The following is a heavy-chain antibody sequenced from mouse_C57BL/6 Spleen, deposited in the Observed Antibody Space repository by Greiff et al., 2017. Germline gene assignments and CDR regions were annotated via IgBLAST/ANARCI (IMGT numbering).Heavy chain of an antibody. D-gene: IGHD2-4*01. Sequence: VQLQQPGAELVRPGSSVKLSCKASGYTFTSYWMDWVKQRPGQGLEWIGNIYPSDSGTHYNQKFKDKATLTVDKSSSTAYMQLSSLTSEDSAVYYCARWGDYNFGYWGQGTTLTVSS. J-gene: IGHJ2*01. CDR1: GYTFTSYW. V-gene: IGHV1-61*01. CDR3: ARWGDYNFGY. CDR2: IYPSDSGT.